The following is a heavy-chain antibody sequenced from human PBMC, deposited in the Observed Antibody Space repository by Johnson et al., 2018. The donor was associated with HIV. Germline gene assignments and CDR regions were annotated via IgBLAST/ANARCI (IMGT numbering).Heavy chain of an antibody. CDR3: ARGNTFDI. J-gene: IGHJ3*02. CDR2: IDTEGSGT. CDR1: GFTFSSYA. Sequence: VQLVESGGGVVQPGRSLRLSCAASGFTFSSYAMHWVRRVPGKGLVWVSRIDTEGSGTTYADSVKGRFTISRDNSKNTLYLQMNSLTAGDTAVYYCARGNTFDIWGQGTLVTVSS. V-gene: IGHV3-74*03.